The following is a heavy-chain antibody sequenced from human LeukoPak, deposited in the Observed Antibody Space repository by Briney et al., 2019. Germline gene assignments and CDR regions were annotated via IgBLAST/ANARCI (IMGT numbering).Heavy chain of an antibody. CDR2: IYLGDSDI. V-gene: IGHV5-51*01. CDR3: AGTGMRYCSGGDCYPDGFDI. J-gene: IGHJ3*02. Sequence: GESLKISCKGSGYSFTSYWIGWVRHMPGKGLEGMGIIYLGDSDIRYSPSFQGQVTISADKSISTAYLQWNSLKASDTAIYYCAGTGMRYCSGGDCYPDGFDIWGQGTMIIVSS. D-gene: IGHD2-15*01. CDR1: GYSFTSYW.